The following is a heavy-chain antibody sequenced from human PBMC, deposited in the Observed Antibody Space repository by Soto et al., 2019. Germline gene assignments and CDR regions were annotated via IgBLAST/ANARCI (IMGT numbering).Heavy chain of an antibody. J-gene: IGHJ4*02. CDR2: IYPGDSDT. Sequence: PGGSLEISFKGSGYSFTSYWLGLVRQVPGKGLEWTGIIYPGDSDTRYSPSFHGQVTISADKSISTAYLQWSSMKASDTAMYYCARLSGSYLSPLVRFDYWGQGTLVTVSS. CDR3: ARLSGSYLSPLVRFDY. V-gene: IGHV5-51*01. CDR1: GYSFTSYW. D-gene: IGHD1-26*01.